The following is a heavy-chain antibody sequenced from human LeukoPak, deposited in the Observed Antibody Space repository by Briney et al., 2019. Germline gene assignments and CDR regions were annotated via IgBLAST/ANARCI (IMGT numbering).Heavy chain of an antibody. J-gene: IGHJ4*02. CDR1: GGSISSRSYF. D-gene: IGHD5-18*01. V-gene: IGHV4-39*01. CDR2: IYYSGST. CDR3: ARDGYSYGSFDY. Sequence: SETLSLTCSVSGGSISSRSYFWGWIRQPPGKVLEWIGSIYYSGSTYSNPSLKSRVTISVDTSKSQFSLKMSSVTAADTAVYYCARDGYSYGSFDYWGRGTLVTVSS.